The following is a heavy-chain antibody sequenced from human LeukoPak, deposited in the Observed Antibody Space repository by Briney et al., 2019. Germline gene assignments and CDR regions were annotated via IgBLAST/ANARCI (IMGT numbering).Heavy chain of an antibody. CDR1: GFAVSSNY. V-gene: IGHV3-23*01. CDR3: AKGRGDICYSGLEG. J-gene: IGHJ4*02. D-gene: IGHD2-15*01. CDR2: ICGSDTST. Sequence: PGGSLRLSCAASGFAVSSNYMSWVRQAPGKGLEWVSGICGSDTSTNYADSVTGRFTISRDNSKNTLYLQMNSLRADDTAVYYCAKGRGDICYSGLEGWGQGTLVTVSS.